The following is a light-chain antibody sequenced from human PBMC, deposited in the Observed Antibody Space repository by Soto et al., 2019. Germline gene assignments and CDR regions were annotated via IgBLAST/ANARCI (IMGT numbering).Light chain of an antibody. V-gene: IGKV1-39*01. CDR2: AAS. J-gene: IGKJ1*01. CDR1: QSISSF. CDR3: QQRERTRWT. Sequence: DIQMTQSPSSLSASVGDRVTIPCRASQSISSFLTWSQQKPGKAPRLLLYAASSLQSGVPSRFSASGSGTEATLTISSRQPGEVATYYCQQRERTRWTVGRGTRVEIK.